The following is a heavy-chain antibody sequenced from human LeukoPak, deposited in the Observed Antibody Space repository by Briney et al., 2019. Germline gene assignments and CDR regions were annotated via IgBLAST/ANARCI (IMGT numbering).Heavy chain of an antibody. CDR1: GFTFSSYS. CDR3: ARDRILDDFWSGYYMGGAFDI. J-gene: IGHJ3*02. V-gene: IGHV3-48*01. D-gene: IGHD3-3*01. Sequence: GGSLRLSCAASGFTFSSYSMNWVPQAPGKGLEWVSYISSSSSTIYYADSVKGRFTISRDNAKNSLYLQMHSLRAEDTAVYYCARDRILDDFWSGYYMGGAFDIWGQGTMVTVSS. CDR2: ISSSSSTI.